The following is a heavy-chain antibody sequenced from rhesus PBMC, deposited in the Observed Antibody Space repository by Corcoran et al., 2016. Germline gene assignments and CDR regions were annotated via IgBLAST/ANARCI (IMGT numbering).Heavy chain of an antibody. D-gene: IGHD4-29*01. CDR3: ARADYGIDY. CDR1: GFTFSDYY. Sequence: EVQLVESGGGLAKPGGSLRLSCAASGFTFSDYYMDWVRQAPGKVVGWLSLSCNVGFSPWYAVSVKGRFTVSRENAKNTLFLQMDGLRAEDTAVYYCARADYGIDYWGQGVLVTVSS. CDR2: SCNVGFSP. J-gene: IGHJ4*01. V-gene: IGHV3-178*01.